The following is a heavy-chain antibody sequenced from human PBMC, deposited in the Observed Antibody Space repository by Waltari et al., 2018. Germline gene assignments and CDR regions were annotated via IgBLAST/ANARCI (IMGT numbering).Heavy chain of an antibody. V-gene: IGHV4-59*08. CDR1: GDSLSDYH. Sequence: HVQLQESGPGLVKPSETLSLTCTVSGDSLSDYHWTWIRQAPGKGLEWIAYLRNTGGTKCTPSLESRVTVSAVTSKKQFSLRLTSVTAADTAVYYCARLPTKYYDSIGWGFFDQWGQGILVTVSS. J-gene: IGHJ4*02. CDR2: LRNTGGT. D-gene: IGHD3-22*01. CDR3: ARLPTKYYDSIGWGFFDQ.